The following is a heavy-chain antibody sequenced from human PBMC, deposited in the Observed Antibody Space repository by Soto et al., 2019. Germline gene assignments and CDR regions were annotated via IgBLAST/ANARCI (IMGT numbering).Heavy chain of an antibody. CDR2: FDPEDGET. D-gene: IGHD5-12*01. V-gene: IGHV1-24*01. J-gene: IGHJ4*02. CDR3: AIRGSSGYDYGRGFYYFDY. CDR1: GYTLTELS. Sequence: GASVKVSCKVSGYTLTELSMHWVRQAPGKGLEWMGGFDPEDGETIYAQKYQGRVTMTEDTSTDTAYMEMSSLRSEDTAVYYCAIRGSSGYDYGRGFYYFDYWGQGTLVTVSS.